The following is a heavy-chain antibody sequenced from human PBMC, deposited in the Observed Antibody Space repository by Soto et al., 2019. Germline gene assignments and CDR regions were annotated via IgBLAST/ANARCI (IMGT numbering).Heavy chain of an antibody. CDR3: AKAAGDYGGNAYYYYGMDV. J-gene: IGHJ6*02. D-gene: IGHD4-17*01. CDR1: GFTFSSYG. Sequence: QVQLVESGGGVVQPGRSLRLSCAASGFTFSSYGMHWVRQAPGKGLEWVAVISYDGSNKYYADSVKGRFTISRDNSKNTLYLQMNSLRDEDTAVYYCAKAAGDYGGNAYYYYGMDVWGQGTTVTVYS. CDR2: ISYDGSNK. V-gene: IGHV3-30*18.